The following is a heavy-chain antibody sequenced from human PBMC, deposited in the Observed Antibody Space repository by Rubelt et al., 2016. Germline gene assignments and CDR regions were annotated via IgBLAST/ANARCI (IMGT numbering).Heavy chain of an antibody. D-gene: IGHD5-12*01. CDR3: AREPGETSGYAFDY. CDR1: GFIFSNCW. V-gene: IGHV3-7*01. J-gene: IGHJ4*02. Sequence: EVQLVESGGGLVQPGGSLRLSCAASGFIFSNCWMTWVRQAPGKGLEWVANINQDGSEQYYLDSVKGRFTVSKENAKKSRYLQMNSLRTEDTAVYYWAREPGETSGYAFDYWGQGTLVTVSS. CDR2: INQDGSEQ.